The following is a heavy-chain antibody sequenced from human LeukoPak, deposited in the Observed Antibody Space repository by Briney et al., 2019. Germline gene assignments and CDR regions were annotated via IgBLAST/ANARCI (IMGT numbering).Heavy chain of an antibody. V-gene: IGHV3-74*01. CDR1: GFTFNGHW. CDR2: INGDGSTI. CDR3: ARVIIAVAGTYDI. J-gene: IGHJ3*02. D-gene: IGHD6-19*01. Sequence: GGSLRLSCEASGFTFNGHWMHWVRQAPGKGLVWVSLINGDGSTISYADSVKGRFTISRDNAKNRLYLQMNSLGAEDTALYYCARVIIAVAGTYDIWGQGAMVTVSS.